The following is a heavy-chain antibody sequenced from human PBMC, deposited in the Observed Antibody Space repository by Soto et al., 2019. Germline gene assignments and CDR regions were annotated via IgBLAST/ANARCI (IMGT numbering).Heavy chain of an antibody. V-gene: IGHV3-48*02. D-gene: IGHD3-3*01. CDR2: ISSDSRTI. CDR3: ARIKLVEWFFINVDVYDMDV. Sequence: PGGPLRLCCVAAGFSLSDYAVNWVRQAPGKGLEWVSFISSDSRTIYYADSVEGRFTVSRDNARNSVSLQMDSLRDEDAAVYYCARIKLVEWFFINVDVYDMDVWGQGTPVTVSS. J-gene: IGHJ6*02. CDR1: GFSLSDYA.